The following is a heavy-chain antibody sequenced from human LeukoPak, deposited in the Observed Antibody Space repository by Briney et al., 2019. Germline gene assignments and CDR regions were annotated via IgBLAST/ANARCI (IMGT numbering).Heavy chain of an antibody. CDR1: GFTFSTYA. CDR2: ISGGGDK. Sequence: PGGSLRLSCAASGFTFSTYAMSWVRQAPGKGLEWVTTISGGGDKQYADHVKGRFTVSRDDSKNTLYLQMNSLRAEDTALYYCAKDANSSGYYLGFDYWGQGTLVTVSS. CDR3: AKDANSSGYYLGFDY. D-gene: IGHD3-22*01. V-gene: IGHV3-23*01. J-gene: IGHJ4*02.